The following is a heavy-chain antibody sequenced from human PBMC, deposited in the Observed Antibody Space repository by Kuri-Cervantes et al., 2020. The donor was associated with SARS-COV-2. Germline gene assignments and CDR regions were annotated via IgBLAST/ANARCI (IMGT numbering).Heavy chain of an antibody. V-gene: IGHV1-2*04. J-gene: IGHJ6*02. Sequence: ASVKVSCKASGYTFTGYYMHWVRQAPGQGLEWMGWINPNSGGTNYAQKFQGWVTMTRDTSISTAYMELSRLRSDDTAVYYCARGGSYDFWSGYWGYYGMDVRGQGTTVTVSS. CDR3: ARGGSYDFWSGYWGYYGMDV. D-gene: IGHD3-3*01. CDR1: GYTFTGYY. CDR2: INPNSGGT.